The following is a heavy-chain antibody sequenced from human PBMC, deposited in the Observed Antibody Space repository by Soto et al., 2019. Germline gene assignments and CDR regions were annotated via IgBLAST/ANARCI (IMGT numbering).Heavy chain of an antibody. V-gene: IGHV3-23*01. CDR2: ISHTGAVT. Sequence: GGSLRLSCAASGFTFSNYAMTWVRQAPGKGLEWVSAISHTGAVTYYADSVKGRFTISRDNSKNTLFLQMNSLRAEDTAVYYCARDLQYDYGDYSVFDVWDYWGQGTLVTVSS. CDR1: GFTFSNYA. CDR3: ARDLQYDYGDYSVFDVWDY. J-gene: IGHJ4*02. D-gene: IGHD4-17*01.